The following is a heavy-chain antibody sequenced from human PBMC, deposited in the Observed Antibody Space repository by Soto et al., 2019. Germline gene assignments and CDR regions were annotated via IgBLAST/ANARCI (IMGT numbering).Heavy chain of an antibody. CDR1: GGSISSYY. J-gene: IGHJ5*02. D-gene: IGHD3-10*01. V-gene: IGHV4-59*01. Sequence: SETLSLTCTVSGGSISSYYWSWIRQPPGEGLEWIGYISYSGSTNYNPSLKSRVTISVDTSKNQFSLKLSSVTAADTAVYYCARDPFLGVREAYYYGSGSPGGWFDAWGQGTLVTVSS. CDR2: ISYSGST. CDR3: ARDPFLGVREAYYYGSGSPGGWFDA.